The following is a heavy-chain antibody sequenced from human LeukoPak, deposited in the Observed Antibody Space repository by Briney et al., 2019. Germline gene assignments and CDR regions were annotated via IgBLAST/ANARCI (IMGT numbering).Heavy chain of an antibody. CDR2: ISTYNANT. CDR1: GYTFTTDG. Sequence: PGASVKVSCTTSGYTFTTDGISWVRQAPGQGLEWMGWISTYNANTNYAQKFQGRVAMTTDTSTSTAYMELRSLRFDDTAFYYCARVISSSWYHHDHWGQGTLVTVSS. D-gene: IGHD6-13*01. J-gene: IGHJ4*02. CDR3: ARVISSSWYHHDH. V-gene: IGHV1-18*01.